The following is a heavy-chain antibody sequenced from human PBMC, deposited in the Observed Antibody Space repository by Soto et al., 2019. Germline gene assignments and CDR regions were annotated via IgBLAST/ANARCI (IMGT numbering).Heavy chain of an antibody. Sequence: QVQLVQSGAEVKKPGGSVKVSCKASGYTFTSYYMHWVRLAPGQGLEFMGISHQSGSSASYAQKFQVRITISSYASTSTLYLELRSLRSEDTAIYYCVRVGAPRQVNFYYGMDVWGQGTTVTVS. V-gene: IGHV1-46*01. CDR3: VRVGAPRQVNFYYGMDV. CDR2: SHQSGSSA. J-gene: IGHJ6*02. CDR1: GYTFTSYY.